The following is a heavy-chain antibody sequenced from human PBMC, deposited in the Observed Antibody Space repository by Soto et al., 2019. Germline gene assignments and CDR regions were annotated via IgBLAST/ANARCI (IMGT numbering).Heavy chain of an antibody. Sequence: QMLLVESGGGVVQPGRSLRLSCSASGSIFSSYGMHWVRQAPGKGLELVAVIWYDGSRQDYADAVKGRFTISRDNSKNTLYLQLTNLRADDTAMYYCAGESGYPSSDAFDIWGQGTMVTVS. CDR3: AGESGYPSSDAFDI. J-gene: IGHJ3*02. CDR2: IWYDGSRQ. V-gene: IGHV3-33*01. CDR1: GSIFSSYG. D-gene: IGHD2-15*01.